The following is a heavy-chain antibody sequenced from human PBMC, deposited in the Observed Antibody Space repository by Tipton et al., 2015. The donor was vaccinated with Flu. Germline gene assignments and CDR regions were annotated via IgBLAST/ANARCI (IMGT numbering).Heavy chain of an antibody. V-gene: IGHV3-23*01. CDR3: AKGGNIVVVPAEGYWFDP. CDR2: ISGSGGST. Sequence: SLRLSCAASGFTFSSYAMSWVRQAPGKGLEWVSAISGSGGSTYYADSVKGRFTITRDNSKNTLYLQMNSLRAEDTAVYYCAKGGNIVVVPAEGYWFDPWGQGRLITVSS. J-gene: IGHJ5*02. CDR1: GFTFSSYA. D-gene: IGHD2-2*01.